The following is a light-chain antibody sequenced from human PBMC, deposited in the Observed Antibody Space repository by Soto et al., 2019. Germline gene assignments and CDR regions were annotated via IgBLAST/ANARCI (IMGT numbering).Light chain of an antibody. Sequence: DIQMTQSPSSLSASVGDRLTITCRASQGISTYLNWYQQKPGKAPKLLISTASTLKSGVPSRFSGSGSETDFTLTISSLQPDDFATYSCQQNYSATWTFGQGTKVDIK. CDR2: TAS. J-gene: IGKJ1*01. CDR3: QQNYSATWT. V-gene: IGKV1-39*01. CDR1: QGISTY.